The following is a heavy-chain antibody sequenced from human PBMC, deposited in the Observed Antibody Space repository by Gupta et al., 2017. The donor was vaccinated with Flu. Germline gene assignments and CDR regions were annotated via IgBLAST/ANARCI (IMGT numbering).Heavy chain of an antibody. D-gene: IGHD2-2*02. J-gene: IGHJ5*02. CDR1: GGSFSGYS. CDR3: ARGITHRGGYCSSTSCYTLASDWFDP. CDR2: INHSGST. Sequence: QVQLQQWGAGLLKPSVTLSLTCAVYGGSFSGYSWSWIRQPPGKGLEWLGEINHSGSTNYNPSLKSRVTISVDTSKNQFSLKLSSVTAADTAVYYCARGITHRGGYCSSTSCYTLASDWFDPWGQGTLVTVSS. V-gene: IGHV4-34*01.